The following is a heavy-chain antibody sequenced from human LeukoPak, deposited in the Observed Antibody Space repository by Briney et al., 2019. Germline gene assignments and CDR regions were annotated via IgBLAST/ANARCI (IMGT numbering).Heavy chain of an antibody. CDR1: GGSFSGYY. D-gene: IGHD3-10*01. Sequence: SETLALTCAVYGGSFSGYYWSWIRQAPGKGLEWIWEINHSGSSNFNAYLKSRVTISVVTSKNQMSMKQRSVTAADTAVYYCARGGYYGSGSYYPYHYWGQGTLVTVSS. V-gene: IGHV4-34*01. J-gene: IGHJ4*02. CDR3: ARGGYYGSGSYYPYHY. CDR2: INHSGSS.